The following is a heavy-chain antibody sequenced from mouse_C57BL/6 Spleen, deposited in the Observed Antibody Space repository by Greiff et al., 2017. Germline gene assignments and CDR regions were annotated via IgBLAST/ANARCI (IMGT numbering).Heavy chain of an antibody. D-gene: IGHD1-1*01. CDR3: SRGRGIYYYGEGYFDV. Sequence: QVQLQQSGAELVKPGASVKISCKASGYTFTDYYINWVKQRPGQGLEWIGKIGPGSGSTYYNEKFKGKATLTADKSSSTAYMQRSSLTSEDSAVYFCSRGRGIYYYGEGYFDVWGTGTTVTVSS. CDR2: IGPGSGST. J-gene: IGHJ1*03. CDR1: GYTFTDYY. V-gene: IGHV1-77*01.